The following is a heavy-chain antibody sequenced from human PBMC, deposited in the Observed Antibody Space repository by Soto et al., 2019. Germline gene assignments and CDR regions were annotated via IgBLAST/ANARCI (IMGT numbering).Heavy chain of an antibody. V-gene: IGHV1-69*01. CDR1: GGTFSSYA. J-gene: IGHJ5*02. D-gene: IGHD3-22*01. CDR3: ARDLGGAYYDSSGPTVWFDP. CDR2: IIPIFGTA. Sequence: QVQLVQSGAEVKKPGSSVKVSCKASGGTFSSYAISWVRQAPGQGLEWMGGIIPIFGTANYAQKCQGSVTITADESTRTSYMELSSLRSEDTAGYYCARDLGGAYYDSSGPTVWFDPWGQGTLVTVSS.